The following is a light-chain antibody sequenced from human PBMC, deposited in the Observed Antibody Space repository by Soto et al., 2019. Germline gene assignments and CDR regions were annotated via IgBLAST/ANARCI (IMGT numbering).Light chain of an antibody. J-gene: IGLJ1*01. CDR2: EVS. Sequence: QSALTQPPSASGSPGQSVTISCTGTSSDVGGYNYVSWYQQHPGKAPKLMIYEVSKRPSGVPDRFSGSKSGNTASLTVSGLQAEDEADYYCSSYAGSNEGFGTGTKVTVL. CDR1: SSDVGGYNY. CDR3: SSYAGSNEG. V-gene: IGLV2-8*01.